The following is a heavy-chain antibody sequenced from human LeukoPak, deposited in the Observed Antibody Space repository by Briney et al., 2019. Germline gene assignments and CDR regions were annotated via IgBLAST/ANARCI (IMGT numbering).Heavy chain of an antibody. Sequence: PGGSLRLSCAASGFTFSSYWMSWVRQAPGKGLEWVANIKQDGSNKYYADSVKGRFTISRDNSKNTLYLQMNSLRAEDTAVYYCARDPGTLTIFGVVPLYYMDVWGKGTTVTVSS. D-gene: IGHD3-3*01. CDR3: ARDPGTLTIFGVVPLYYMDV. CDR2: IKQDGSNK. V-gene: IGHV3-7*01. J-gene: IGHJ6*03. CDR1: GFTFSSYW.